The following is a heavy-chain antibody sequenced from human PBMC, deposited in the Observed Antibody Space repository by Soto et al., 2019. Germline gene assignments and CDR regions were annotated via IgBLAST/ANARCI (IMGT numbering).Heavy chain of an antibody. CDR2: IRHDGSEK. V-gene: IGHV3-7*01. CDR1: GFTFSSYW. J-gene: IGHJ6*03. D-gene: IGHD2-8*01. CDR3: ARVMLLGYNYYYMDV. Sequence: EVQLVESGGGLVQPGGSLRLSCAASGFTFSSYWMSWVRQAPGKGLEWVANIRHDGSEKYYVDSVKGRFTITRDNAKNSLYLQMNSLRAEDTAVYYCARVMLLGYNYYYMDVWVKGTTVTVSS.